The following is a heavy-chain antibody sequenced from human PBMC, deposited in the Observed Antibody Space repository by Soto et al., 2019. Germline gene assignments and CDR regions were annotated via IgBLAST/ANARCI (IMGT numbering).Heavy chain of an antibody. CDR1: GGSISSGVYY. CDR3: ARESFTMVRGVIIRAGYYYYGMDV. D-gene: IGHD3-10*01. V-gene: IGHV4-30-4*01. CDR2: IYYSGST. J-gene: IGHJ6*02. Sequence: PSETLSLTCTVSGGSISSGVYYGSWIRKPPGKGLEWIGYIYYSGSTYYNPSLKSRVTISVDTSKNQFSLKLSSVTAADTAVYYCARESFTMVRGVIIRAGYYYYGMDVWGQGTTVTVSS.